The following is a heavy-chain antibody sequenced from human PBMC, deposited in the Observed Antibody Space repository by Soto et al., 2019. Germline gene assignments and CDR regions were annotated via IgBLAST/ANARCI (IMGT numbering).Heavy chain of an antibody. CDR3: ARGGHVVVVTAAFDY. CDR1: GNTFSNYY. Sequence: GASVKVSCKASGNTFSNYYIHGVRQAPGQGLEWMGTINPSGGHTTYAQKFLGRVTMTRDSSTSTLYMELTSLRFEDTAVYYCARGGHVVVVTAAFDYWGQGTLVTVSS. CDR2: INPSGGHT. D-gene: IGHD2-21*02. V-gene: IGHV1-46*03. J-gene: IGHJ4*02.